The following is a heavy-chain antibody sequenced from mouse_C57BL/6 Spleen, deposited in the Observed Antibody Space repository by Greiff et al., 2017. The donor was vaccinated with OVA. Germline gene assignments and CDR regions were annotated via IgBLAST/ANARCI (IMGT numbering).Heavy chain of an antibody. J-gene: IGHJ2*01. D-gene: IGHD1-1*01. CDR2: IYPGSGST. CDR1: GYTFTGYW. CDR3: AREYYGSRYYFDY. Sequence: VQLQQSGAELMKPGASVKLSCKATGYTFTGYWIEWVKQRPGQGLEWIGDIYPGSGSTNYNEKFKSKATLTVDTSSSTAYMQLSSLTSEDSAVYYCAREYYGSRYYFDYWGQGTTLTVSS. V-gene: IGHV1-55*01.